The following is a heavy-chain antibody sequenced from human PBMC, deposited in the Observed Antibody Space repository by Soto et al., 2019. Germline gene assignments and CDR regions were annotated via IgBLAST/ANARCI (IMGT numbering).Heavy chain of an antibody. J-gene: IGHJ6*02. CDR3: ARTSAAGKYYYGMDV. CDR1: GYTFSTYW. V-gene: IGHV5-51*01. CDR2: IYPGDSDT. Sequence: PGESLKISCKGSGYTFSTYWISWVRQMSGKGLEWMGVIYPGDSDTRYSPSFQGQVTISADKSINAAFLQWSSLKASDTAMYYCARTSAAGKYYYGMDVWGQGTTVTVSS. D-gene: IGHD6-13*01.